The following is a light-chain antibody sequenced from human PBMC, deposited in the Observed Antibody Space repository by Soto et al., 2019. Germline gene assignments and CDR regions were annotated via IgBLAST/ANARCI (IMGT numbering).Light chain of an antibody. J-gene: IGKJ4*01. Sequence: EIVLTQSPGTLSLSPGERATLSCRASQSVSSSYLAWYQQKPGQAPRLLIYGASSRATGIPDKFSGSGSGTDVTLTISRLEPEDCAVEYGQQYGSSPGTFGGGTKVEIK. CDR3: QQYGSSPGT. CDR2: GAS. CDR1: QSVSSSY. V-gene: IGKV3-20*01.